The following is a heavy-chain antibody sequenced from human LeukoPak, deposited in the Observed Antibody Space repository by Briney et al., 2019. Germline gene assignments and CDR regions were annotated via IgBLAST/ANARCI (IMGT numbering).Heavy chain of an antibody. CDR2: ISSDSSYI. Sequence: PGGSLRLSCAASGFNFNIYTMNWVRQAPGKGLEWVSSISSDSSYIYYADAVHGRFTVSRDNAKYSLYLQMNSLRAEDTAVYYCVRGSYGAYDYWGQGSLVTVSS. CDR1: GFNFNIYT. J-gene: IGHJ4*02. D-gene: IGHD4-17*01. V-gene: IGHV3-21*01. CDR3: VRGSYGAYDY.